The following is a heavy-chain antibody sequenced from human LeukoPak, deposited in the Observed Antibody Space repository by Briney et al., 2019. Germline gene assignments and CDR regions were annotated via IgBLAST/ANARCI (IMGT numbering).Heavy chain of an antibody. CDR3: ARDLPPHYDILTGFDY. V-gene: IGHV3-48*01. CDR1: GFTFSSYS. CDR2: ISSSSSTI. D-gene: IGHD3-9*01. J-gene: IGHJ4*02. Sequence: GGSLRLSCAASGFTFSSYSMNWVRQAPGKGLEWVSYISSSSSTIYYADSVKGRFTISRDNAKNSLYLQMNSLRAEDTAVYYCARDLPPHYDILTGFDYWGQGTLVTVSS.